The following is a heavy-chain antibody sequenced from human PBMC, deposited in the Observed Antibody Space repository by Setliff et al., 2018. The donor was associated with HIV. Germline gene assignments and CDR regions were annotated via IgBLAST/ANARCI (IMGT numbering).Heavy chain of an antibody. J-gene: IGHJ3*02. CDR1: GFTFSSYG. CDR3: ARGRGRTFYYDSSGSRAFDI. D-gene: IGHD3-22*01. Sequence: PGGSLRLSCAAFGFTFSSYGMHWVRQSPGKGLEWIGEINQSGSTNYNPSLKSRVIISVDTSKNQLSLRLSSVTAADTAMYYCARGRGRTFYYDSSGSRAFDIWGQGTMVTVSS. CDR2: INQSGST. V-gene: IGHV4-34*01.